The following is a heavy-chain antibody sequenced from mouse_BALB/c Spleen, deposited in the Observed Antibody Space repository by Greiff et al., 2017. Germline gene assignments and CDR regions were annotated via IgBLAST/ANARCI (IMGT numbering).Heavy chain of an antibody. V-gene: IGHV1S137*01. D-gene: IGHD1-1*01. CDR1: GYTFTDYA. CDR2: ISTSYGDA. J-gene: IGHJ2*01. CDR3: ARNYYGSGYFDY. Sequence: QVQLQQSGAELVRPGVSVKISCKGSGYTFTDYAMHWVKQSHAKSLEWIGVISTSYGDASYNQKFKGQATMTVDKSSSTAYMELARLTSEESAIYYCARNYYGSGYFDYWGQGTTLTVSS.